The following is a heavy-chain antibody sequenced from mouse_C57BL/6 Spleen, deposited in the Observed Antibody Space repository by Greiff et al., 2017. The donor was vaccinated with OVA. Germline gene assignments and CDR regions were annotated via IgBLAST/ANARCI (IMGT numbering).Heavy chain of an antibody. CDR1: GFSFNTYA. D-gene: IGHD2-3*01. V-gene: IGHV10-1*01. CDR3: VSSYDGYGFDY. Sequence: GLVQPTGSLKLSCAASGFSFNTYAMNWVRQAPGKGLEWVARIRSKSNNYATYYADSVKDRFTISRDDSESMLYLQMNNLKTEDTAMYYCVSSYDGYGFDYWGQGTTLTVSS. J-gene: IGHJ2*01. CDR2: IRSKSNNYAT.